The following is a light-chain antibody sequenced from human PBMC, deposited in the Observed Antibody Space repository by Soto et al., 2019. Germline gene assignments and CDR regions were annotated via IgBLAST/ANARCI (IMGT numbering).Light chain of an antibody. J-gene: IGLJ1*01. V-gene: IGLV1-40*01. CDR2: GNS. Sequence: QSALTQPPSVSRAPGQRVTISCTGSSSNIGAGYDVHWYQQLPGTAPKLLIYGNSNRPSGVPDRFSGSKSGTSASLAITGLQAEDEADYYCQSYDSSLSGPYVFGTGTKSPS. CDR3: QSYDSSLSGPYV. CDR1: SSNIGAGYD.